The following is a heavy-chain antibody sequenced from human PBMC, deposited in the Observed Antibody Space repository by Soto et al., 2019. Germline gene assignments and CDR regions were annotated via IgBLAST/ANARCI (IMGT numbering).Heavy chain of an antibody. D-gene: IGHD5-18*01. CDR3: ARVRGYSYGQAFDI. Sequence: GASVKVSCKASAYSYTSYGISWVRQAPGQGLEWMGWISAYNGQTNYAQKFRGRVTFTTDASTSTAFMQLRSLRSDDTAVYYCARVRGYSYGQAFDIWGQGTMVTVSS. V-gene: IGHV1-18*01. CDR1: AYSYTSYG. J-gene: IGHJ3*02. CDR2: ISAYNGQT.